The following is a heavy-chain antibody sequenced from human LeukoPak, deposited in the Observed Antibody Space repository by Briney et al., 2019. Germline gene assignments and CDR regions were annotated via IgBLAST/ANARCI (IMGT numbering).Heavy chain of an antibody. Sequence: GESLKISCKGSGYSFTSYWIGWVRQMPGKGLEWMGIIYPGDSDIRYSPSFQGQVAISADKSISTAYLQWSSLKTSDTAMYYCARLTIVNDILTGYYSYFDYWGQGTLVTVSS. CDR2: IYPGDSDI. J-gene: IGHJ4*02. D-gene: IGHD3-9*01. CDR3: ARLTIVNDILTGYYSYFDY. CDR1: GYSFTSYW. V-gene: IGHV5-51*01.